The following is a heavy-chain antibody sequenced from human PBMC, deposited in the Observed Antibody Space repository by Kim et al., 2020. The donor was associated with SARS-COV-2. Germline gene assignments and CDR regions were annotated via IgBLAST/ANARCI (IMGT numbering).Heavy chain of an antibody. CDR2: INPNSGGT. V-gene: IGHV1-2*06. CDR3: ARYESIGGSGSYYGGPLGYYGMDV. D-gene: IGHD3-10*01. Sequence: ASVKVSCKASGYTFTGYYMHWVRQAPGQGLEWMGRINPNSGGTNYAQKFQGRVTMTRDTSISTAYMELSRLRSDDTAVYYCARYESIGGSGSYYGGPLGYYGMDVWGQGTTVTVSS. J-gene: IGHJ6*02. CDR1: GYTFTGYY.